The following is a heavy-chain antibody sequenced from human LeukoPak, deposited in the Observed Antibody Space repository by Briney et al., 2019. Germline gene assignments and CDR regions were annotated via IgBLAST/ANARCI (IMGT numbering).Heavy chain of an antibody. J-gene: IGHJ4*02. CDR1: GFTFSSSA. V-gene: IGHV3-23*01. CDR2: ITDSGDGK. D-gene: IGHD2-2*01. Sequence: GGSLRLSCAASGFTFSSSAMSWVRQAPGKGLAWVSSITDSGDGKYYADSVKGRFTISRDDSKNTLYLQMNSLRAEDTAVYYCAKDQVEYQPWAFDYWGQGTLVTVSS. CDR3: AKDQVEYQPWAFDY.